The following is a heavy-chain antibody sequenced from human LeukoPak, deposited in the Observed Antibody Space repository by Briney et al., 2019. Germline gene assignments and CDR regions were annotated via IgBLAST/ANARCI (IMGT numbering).Heavy chain of an antibody. CDR3: ARDLGMTDGDYVSYFDY. V-gene: IGHV3-48*04. J-gene: IGHJ4*02. CDR1: GFTVSTNC. CDR2: ISSSGSII. Sequence: GGSLRLSCAASGFTVSTNCMNWVRQAPGKGLEWVSYISSSGSIIYYADSVKGRFTISRDNAKNSLYLQMNSLRAEDTAVYYCARDLGMTDGDYVSYFDYWGQGTLVTVSS. D-gene: IGHD4-17*01.